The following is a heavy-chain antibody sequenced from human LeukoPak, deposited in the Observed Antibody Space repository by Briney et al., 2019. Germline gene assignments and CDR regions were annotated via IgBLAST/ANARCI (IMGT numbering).Heavy chain of an antibody. J-gene: IGHJ4*02. V-gene: IGHV1-8*01. Sequence: ASVKVSCKASGYTFPSYDINWVRQATGQGLEWMGWMNPNSGNTGYAQKFQGRVTMTRNTSISTAYMELSSLRSEDTAVYYCARGEEIPAHYFDYWGQGTLVTVSS. CDR3: ARGEEIPAHYFDY. CDR1: GYTFPSYD. CDR2: MNPNSGNT. D-gene: IGHD2-21*01.